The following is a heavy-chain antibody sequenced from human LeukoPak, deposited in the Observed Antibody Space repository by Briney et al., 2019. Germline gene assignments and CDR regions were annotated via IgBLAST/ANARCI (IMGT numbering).Heavy chain of an antibody. CDR2: IYYSGST. D-gene: IGHD2-8*01. V-gene: IGHV4-39*07. CDR1: GGSISSNSYY. Sequence: SETLSLTCAVSGGSISSNSYYWGWIRQPPGKGLEWIGSIYYSGSTYYNPSLKSRVTISVDTSKNQFSLKLSSVTAADTAVYYCARIRPPCTQNWFDPWGQGTLVTVSS. J-gene: IGHJ5*02. CDR3: ARIRPPCTQNWFDP.